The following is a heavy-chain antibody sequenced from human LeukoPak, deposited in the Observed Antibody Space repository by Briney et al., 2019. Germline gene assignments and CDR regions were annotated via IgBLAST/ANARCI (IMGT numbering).Heavy chain of an antibody. CDR3: AMGPYYYDSSGYYY. D-gene: IGHD3-22*01. V-gene: IGHV3-74*01. Sequence: GSLRLSCAAPGFPFSSHWVHWVRQAPGKGLVWVSRINSDGSSTSYADSVKGRFTISRDNAKNTLYLQMNSLRAEDTAVYYCAMGPYYYDSSGYYYWGQGTLVTVSS. CDR1: GFPFSSHW. CDR2: INSDGSST. J-gene: IGHJ4*02.